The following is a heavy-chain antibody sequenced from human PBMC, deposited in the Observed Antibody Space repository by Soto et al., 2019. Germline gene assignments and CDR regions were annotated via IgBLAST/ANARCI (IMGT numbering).Heavy chain of an antibody. CDR1: GYTFTHYY. J-gene: IGHJ4*02. CDR3: ARDLAAGDH. V-gene: IGHV1-46*01. Sequence: QVQLVQSGAEVKKPGASVKLSCRTSGYTFTHYYIHWLRQAPGQGLEWLAIINPASGSTNYAQDFLGRVTLTMDTSTTTVYMELSGLRAEHTAIFYCARDLAAGDHWGQGTLVTVSS. D-gene: IGHD6-25*01. CDR2: INPASGST.